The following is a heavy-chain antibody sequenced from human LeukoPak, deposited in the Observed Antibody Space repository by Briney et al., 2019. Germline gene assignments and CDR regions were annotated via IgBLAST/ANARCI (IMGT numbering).Heavy chain of an antibody. V-gene: IGHV4-59*01. D-gene: IGHD3-3*01. J-gene: IGHJ6*02. CDR1: GGYISSSYY. CDR2: IYYIGTT. CDR3: AGVPTTFGSQYYGMDV. Sequence: SETLSLTCTVSGGYISSSYYWSWIRQPPGKGLEWIGYIYYIGTTNYNPSLKSRVTIAVDASKSQFSLNVSSVTAADTAVYYCAGVPTTFGSQYYGMDVWGQGTTVTVSS.